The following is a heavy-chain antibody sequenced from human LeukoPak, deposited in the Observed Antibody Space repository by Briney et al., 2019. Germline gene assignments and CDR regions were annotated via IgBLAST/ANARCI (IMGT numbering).Heavy chain of an antibody. Sequence: PSETLSLTCTVSGGSISSGGYYWSWIRQHPGKSLEWIGYIYYSGSTYYNPSLKSRVTISVDPSKNQFSLKLSSVTAADTAVYYCAREHRPASSGQRGNGFDYWGQGTLVTVSS. CDR3: AREHRPASSGQRGNGFDY. V-gene: IGHV4-31*03. CDR1: GGSISSGGYY. D-gene: IGHD3-22*01. J-gene: IGHJ4*02. CDR2: IYYSGST.